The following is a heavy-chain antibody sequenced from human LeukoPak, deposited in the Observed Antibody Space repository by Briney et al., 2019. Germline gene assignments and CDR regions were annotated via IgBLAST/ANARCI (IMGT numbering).Heavy chain of an antibody. CDR1: GFTFSSYA. CDR2: ISYDGRNK. J-gene: IGHJ4*02. CDR3: AKDPGWGTAMAVNYFDY. V-gene: IGHV3-30*04. Sequence: GRSLRLSCAASGFTFSSYAMHWVRQAPGKGLEWVAVISYDGRNKYYADSVKGRLTISRDNSKNTLYLHMNSLRAEDTAVYYCAKDPGWGTAMAVNYFDYWGQGTLVTVSS. D-gene: IGHD6-19*01.